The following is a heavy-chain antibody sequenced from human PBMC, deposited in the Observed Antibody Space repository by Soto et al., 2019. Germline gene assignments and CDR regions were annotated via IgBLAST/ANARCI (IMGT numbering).Heavy chain of an antibody. CDR2: INPNSGGT. CDR1: GYTFTGYY. J-gene: IGHJ6*02. CDR3: ARVDGVGYSFAYYYDYYGMDV. Sequence: ASVKVSCKASGYTFTGYYMHWVRQAPGQGPEWMGWINPNSGGTNYAQKFQGRVTMTRDTSISTAYMELSRLRSDDTAVYYCARVDGVGYSFAYYYDYYGMDVWGQGTTVTVSS. V-gene: IGHV1-2*02. D-gene: IGHD5-18*01.